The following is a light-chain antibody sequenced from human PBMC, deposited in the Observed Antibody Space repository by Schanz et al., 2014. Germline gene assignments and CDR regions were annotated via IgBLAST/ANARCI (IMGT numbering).Light chain of an antibody. CDR3: TSYTSVSTWV. CDR2: DVS. Sequence: QSALTQPAPVSGSPGQSITISCTGTSSDVGGYNYVSWYQQYPGKAPKLMIYDVSNRPSGVSNRFSGSKSGNTASLTISGLQTEDEADYYCTSYTSVSTWVFGGGTKLTVL. CDR1: SSDVGGYNY. V-gene: IGLV2-14*01. J-gene: IGLJ3*02.